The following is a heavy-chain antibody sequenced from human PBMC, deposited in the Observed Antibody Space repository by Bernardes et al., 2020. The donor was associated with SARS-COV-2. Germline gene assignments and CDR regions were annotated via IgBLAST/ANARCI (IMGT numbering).Heavy chain of an antibody. CDR3: ARVKGRDYYMDV. V-gene: IGHV4-59*01. J-gene: IGHJ6*03. CDR2: IYYSGST. Sequence: SETLSLTCTVSGGSISSYYWSWIRQPPGKGLEWIGYIYYSGSTNYNPSLKSRVTISVDTSKNQFSLKLSSVTAADTAVYYCARVKGRDYYMDVWGKGTTVTVSS. CDR1: GGSISSYY.